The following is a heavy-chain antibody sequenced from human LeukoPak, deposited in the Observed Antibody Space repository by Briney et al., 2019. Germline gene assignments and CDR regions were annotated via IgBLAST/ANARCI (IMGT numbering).Heavy chain of an antibody. CDR3: ARHSRLDKSSLSWADY. J-gene: IGHJ4*02. Sequence: SQTLSLTCTVSGGSISSYYWSWIRQPPGKGLEWIGYIYYSGSTNYNPSLKSRVTISGDTSKNQFSLKLSSVTAADTAVYYCARHSRLDKSSLSWADYWGQGTLVTVSS. V-gene: IGHV4-59*08. CDR1: GGSISSYY. CDR2: IYYSGST. D-gene: IGHD2-2*03.